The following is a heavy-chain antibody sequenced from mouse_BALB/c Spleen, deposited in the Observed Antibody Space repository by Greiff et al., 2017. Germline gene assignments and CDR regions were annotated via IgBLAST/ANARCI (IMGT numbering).Heavy chain of an antibody. D-gene: IGHD2-4*01. V-gene: IGHV14-3*02. Sequence: EVQLQQSGAELVKPGASVKLSCTASGFNIKDTYMHWVKQRPEQGLEWIGRIDPANGNTKYDPKFQGKATITADTSSNTAYLQLSSLTSEDTAVYYCARTSDYDYSWFAYWGQGILVTVSA. CDR1: GFNIKDTY. J-gene: IGHJ3*01. CDR2: IDPANGNT. CDR3: ARTSDYDYSWFAY.